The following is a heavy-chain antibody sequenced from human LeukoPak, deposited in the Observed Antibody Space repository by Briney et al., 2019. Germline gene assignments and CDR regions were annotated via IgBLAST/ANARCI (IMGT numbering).Heavy chain of an antibody. CDR3: AREKSVTGSPYYFDY. D-gene: IGHD3-9*01. Sequence: PSETLSLTCTVSGGSMSYIFWNWVRQPAGKGLEWIGRTYTNENTNYNPSLKSRVTMSVDTSNNQFSLKLKSVTAADTAMYYCAREKSVTGSPYYFDYWGQGILVTVSS. V-gene: IGHV4-4*07. CDR1: GGSMSYIF. CDR2: TYTNENT. J-gene: IGHJ4*02.